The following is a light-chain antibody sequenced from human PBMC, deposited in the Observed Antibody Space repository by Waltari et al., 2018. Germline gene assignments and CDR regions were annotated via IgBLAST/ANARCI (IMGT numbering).Light chain of an antibody. V-gene: IGKV3-11*01. CDR3: QHGHTWPLS. J-gene: IGKJ4*01. CDR1: QSISSH. Sequence: EIVLTQSPATLSLSPGERATLSCWASQSISSHIAWYQHKPGQAPRLLVYDASNRATGIPARFSGSGSGTDITLTIGSLEPEDFAVYYCQHGHTWPLSFGGGTKVEI. CDR2: DAS.